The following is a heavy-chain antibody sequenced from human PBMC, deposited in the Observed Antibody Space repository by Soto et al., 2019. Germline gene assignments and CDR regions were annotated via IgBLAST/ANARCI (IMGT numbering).Heavy chain of an antibody. Sequence: EVQLLESGGGLVQPGGSLRLACAASGFTFNNYAMNWVRQAPGRGLEWVSIISPNGDSTYYADSVKGRFTISRDNSRKTVFLQMNSLRAEDTAIYFCAKVRLTDYLRYAPHLWGQGTLVTVSS. CDR1: GFTFNNYA. CDR2: ISPNGDST. V-gene: IGHV3-23*01. CDR3: AKVRLTDYLRYAPHL. J-gene: IGHJ3*01. D-gene: IGHD2-8*01.